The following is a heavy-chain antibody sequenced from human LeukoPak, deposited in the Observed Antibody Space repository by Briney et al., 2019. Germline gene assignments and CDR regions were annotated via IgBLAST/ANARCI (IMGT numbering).Heavy chain of an antibody. Sequence: SVKASCKASGYTFTSYDINRVRQATGPGLEWMGWMNPNSGNTGYAQKFQGRGTMTRNTSISTAYMELSSLRSEDTAVYYCARTYCTNGVCFPFDYWGQGSLVTVSS. D-gene: IGHD2-8*01. V-gene: IGHV1-8*01. CDR3: ARTYCTNGVCFPFDY. J-gene: IGHJ4*02. CDR2: MNPNSGNT. CDR1: GYTFTSYD.